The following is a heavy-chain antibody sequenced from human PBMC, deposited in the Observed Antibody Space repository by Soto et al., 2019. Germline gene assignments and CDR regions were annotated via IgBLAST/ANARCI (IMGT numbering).Heavy chain of an antibody. Sequence: SVKVSCKASGGTFSSYAISWVRQAPGQGLEWMGGIIPIFGTANYAQKFQGRVTITADESTSTAYMELSSLRSEDTAVYYCARESGSGGSYPYYYYGMDVWGQGTTVTVSS. CDR3: ARESGSGGSYPYYYYGMDV. J-gene: IGHJ6*02. CDR2: IIPIFGTA. D-gene: IGHD2-15*01. V-gene: IGHV1-69*13. CDR1: GGTFSSYA.